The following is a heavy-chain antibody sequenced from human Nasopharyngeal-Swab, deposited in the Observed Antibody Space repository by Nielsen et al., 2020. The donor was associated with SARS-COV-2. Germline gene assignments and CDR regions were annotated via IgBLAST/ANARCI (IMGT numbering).Heavy chain of an antibody. Sequence: GESLKISCAASGFIFSGSAMHWVHQASGKGLEWVGRIGDKDHNYATTYGAAVKGRFTISRDDSKNTAFLQMDSLKTEDTALYYCTTDYYFDYWGQGTLVTVSS. J-gene: IGHJ4*02. CDR2: IGDKDHNYAT. CDR3: TTDYYFDY. CDR1: GFIFSGSA. V-gene: IGHV3-73*01.